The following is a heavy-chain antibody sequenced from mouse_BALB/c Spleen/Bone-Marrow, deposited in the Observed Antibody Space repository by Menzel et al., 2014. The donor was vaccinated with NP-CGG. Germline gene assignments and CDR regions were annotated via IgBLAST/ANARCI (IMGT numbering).Heavy chain of an antibody. V-gene: IGHV5-2*01. CDR2: INSDGGST. J-gene: IGHJ3*01. CDR3: ARHGGYDPFAY. D-gene: IGHD2-2*01. CDR1: EYEFPSHD. Sequence: EVKLVESGGGLVQPGESLKLSCESNEYEFPSHDMSWVRKTLEKRLELVAAINSDGGSTYYPDTMERRFIISRDNTKXXLYLQMSSLRSEDTALYYCARHGGYDPFAYWGQGTLVTVSA.